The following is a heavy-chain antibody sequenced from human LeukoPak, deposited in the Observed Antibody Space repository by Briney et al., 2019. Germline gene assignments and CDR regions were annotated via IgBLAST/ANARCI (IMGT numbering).Heavy chain of an antibody. D-gene: IGHD2-15*01. Sequence: SXXXSCAASXXXXXSXAMNXVXEXPGXGXXGXXXXWXDGSKKYYADSVKGRFTISRDNSKNTLYLQMNSLRVEDTAVYYCASRDCSGGRCHFAGADPFDYWGQGTLVTVSS. J-gene: IGHJ4*02. CDR1: XXXXXSXA. CDR2: XWXDGSKK. V-gene: IGHV3-33*01. CDR3: ASRDCSGGRCHFAGADPFDY.